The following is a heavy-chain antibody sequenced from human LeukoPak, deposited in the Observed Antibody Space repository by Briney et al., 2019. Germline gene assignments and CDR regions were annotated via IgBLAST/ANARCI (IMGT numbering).Heavy chain of an antibody. CDR1: GGSISSGGYF. Sequence: SETLSLTCTVSGGSISSGGYFWSWIRQHPGKGLEWIGYFYYSGSTYHNPSLKSRVTISVDTSQNQFSLKLTSVTAADTGAYFCARGRPLSAYALDAFDVWGQGTVVSVSS. CDR2: FYYSGST. D-gene: IGHD5-12*01. V-gene: IGHV4-31*03. CDR3: ARGRPLSAYALDAFDV. J-gene: IGHJ3*01.